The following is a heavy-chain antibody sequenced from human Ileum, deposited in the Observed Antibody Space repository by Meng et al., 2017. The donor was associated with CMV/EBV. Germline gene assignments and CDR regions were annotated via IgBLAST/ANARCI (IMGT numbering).Heavy chain of an antibody. D-gene: IGHD4-17*01. Sequence: VHLVLTAAGSYPHRGSLRLSCAASGFTFSTYWMHWVRQAPDKGLVWVSLCNTDGTTTTYASSVSERLTISRYNAMNTLLLQIICRRAEDTAVYYCARDQDGLDYWGQGTLVTVSS. CDR2: CNTDGTTT. V-gene: IGHV3-74*03. CDR1: GFTFSTYW. J-gene: IGHJ4*02. CDR3: ARDQDGLDY.